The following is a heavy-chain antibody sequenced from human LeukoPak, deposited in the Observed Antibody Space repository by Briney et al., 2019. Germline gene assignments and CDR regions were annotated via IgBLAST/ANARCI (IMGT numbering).Heavy chain of an antibody. CDR2: ISSSGSTI. V-gene: IGHV3-11*04. J-gene: IGHJ1*01. CDR3: ATLGSSGYSSGWYHAEYFQH. Sequence: GGSLRLSCAASGFTFSDYYMSWIRQAPGKGLEWVSYISSSGSTIYYADSVKGRFTISRDNAKNSLYLQTNSLRAEDTAVYYCATLGSSGYSSGWYHAEYFQHWGQGTLVTVSS. D-gene: IGHD6-19*01. CDR1: GFTFSDYY.